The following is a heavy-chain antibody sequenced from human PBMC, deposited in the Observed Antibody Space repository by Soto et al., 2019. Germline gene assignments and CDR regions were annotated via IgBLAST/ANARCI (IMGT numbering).Heavy chain of an antibody. CDR1: GYTFTSYG. J-gene: IGHJ6*02. V-gene: IGHV1-18*01. CDR2: ITAYNGNT. D-gene: IGHD5-12*01. Sequence: VSSKASGYTFTSYGISWVRQAPGQGLEWMGWITAYNGNTNYAQKLQGRVTMTTDTSTSTAYMELRSLRSDDTAVYYCARGGLRSGYDAGGNYYYYGMDVWGQGTTVTVSS. CDR3: ARGGLRSGYDAGGNYYYYGMDV.